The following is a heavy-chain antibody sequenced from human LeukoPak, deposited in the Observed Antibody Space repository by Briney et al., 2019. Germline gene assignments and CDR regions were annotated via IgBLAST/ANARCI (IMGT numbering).Heavy chain of an antibody. CDR1: GGSISSGAHY. CDR2: INYSGST. CDR3: ARGGSGEGY. V-gene: IGHV4-31*03. D-gene: IGHD3-10*01. J-gene: IGHJ4*02. Sequence: SETLSLTCTVSGGSISSGAHYWSWIRQPPGKGLEWIGYINYSGSTYYSPSLKSRVTISADTSKNQFSLKLSSVTAADTAVYYCARGGSGEGYWGQGTLVTVSS.